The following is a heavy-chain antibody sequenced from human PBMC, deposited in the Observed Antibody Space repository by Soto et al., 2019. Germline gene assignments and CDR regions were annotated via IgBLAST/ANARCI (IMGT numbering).Heavy chain of an antibody. Sequence: QVQLVESGGGVVQPGRSLRLSCAASGFTFSSYAMHWVRQAPGKGLEWVAVISYDGSNKYYADSVKGRFTISRDNSKNTLYLQMNSLRAEDTAVYYCARDANSRITMIVVESPFDYWGQGTLVTVSS. CDR2: ISYDGSNK. CDR1: GFTFSSYA. D-gene: IGHD3-22*01. J-gene: IGHJ4*02. CDR3: ARDANSRITMIVVESPFDY. V-gene: IGHV3-30-3*01.